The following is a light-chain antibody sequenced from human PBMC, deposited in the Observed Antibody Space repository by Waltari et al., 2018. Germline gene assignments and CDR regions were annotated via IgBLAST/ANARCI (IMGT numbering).Light chain of an antibody. Sequence: QSALTQPASVSGSPGQTITISCPGTSSDVGGYNYVSWYQQHPGIAPKPMIYDVSNRPSGVSNRFSGSKSGNTASLTISGLQAEDEADYYCSSYTSSSTWVFGGGTKLTVL. V-gene: IGLV2-14*03. CDR3: SSYTSSSTWV. CDR1: SSDVGGYNY. J-gene: IGLJ3*02. CDR2: DVS.